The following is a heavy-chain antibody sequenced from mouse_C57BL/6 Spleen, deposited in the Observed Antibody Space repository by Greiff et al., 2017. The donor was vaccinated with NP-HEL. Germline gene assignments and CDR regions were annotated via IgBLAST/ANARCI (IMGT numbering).Heavy chain of an antibody. J-gene: IGHJ4*01. CDR2: IDPSDSET. Sequence: QVQLQQPGAELVRLGSSVKLSCKASGYTFTSYWMHWVKQRPIQGLEWIGNIDPSDSETHYNQKFKDKATLTVDKSSSTAYMQLSSLTSEDSAVYYCARRDFYAMDYWGQGTSVTVSS. V-gene: IGHV1-52*01. CDR3: ARRDFYAMDY. CDR1: GYTFTSYW.